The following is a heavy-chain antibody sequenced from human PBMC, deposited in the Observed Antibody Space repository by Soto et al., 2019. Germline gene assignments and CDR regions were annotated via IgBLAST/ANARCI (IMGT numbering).Heavy chain of an antibody. V-gene: IGHV1-69*13. CDR3: ARDEGAKYSDVWSGTYGYYGSDV. CDR1: GGTFSSYA. CDR2: IIPIFGTA. J-gene: IGHJ6*02. D-gene: IGHD3-3*01. Sequence: ASVKVSCKASGGTFSSYAISWVRQAPGQGLEWMGGIIPIFGTANYAQKFQGRVTITADESTSTTYMELSSLRSEDTAVYYCARDEGAKYSDVWSGTYGYYGSDVWR.